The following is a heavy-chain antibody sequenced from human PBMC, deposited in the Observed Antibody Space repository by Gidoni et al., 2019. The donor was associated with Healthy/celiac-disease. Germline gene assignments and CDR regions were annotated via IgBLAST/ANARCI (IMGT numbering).Heavy chain of an antibody. CDR1: GGPFSSYA. CDR3: ARGRITIFGVVIIPDAFDI. J-gene: IGHJ3*02. Sequence: QVQLVQSGAEVKKPGSSVKVSCNASGGPFSSYAISWVRQAPGQGLEWMGRIIPILGIANYAQKFQGRVTITADKSTSTAYMELSSLRSEDTAVYYCARGRITIFGVVIIPDAFDIWGQGTMVTVSS. D-gene: IGHD3-3*01. V-gene: IGHV1-69*04. CDR2: IIPILGIA.